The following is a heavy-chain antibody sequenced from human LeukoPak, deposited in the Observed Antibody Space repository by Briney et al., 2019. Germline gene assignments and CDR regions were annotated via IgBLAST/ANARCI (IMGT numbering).Heavy chain of an antibody. J-gene: IGHJ4*02. CDR1: GFTFSSYG. D-gene: IGHD3-9*01. Sequence: GGSLRLSCAASGFTFSSYGMHWVRQAPGKGLEWVAFIRYDGSNKYCADSVKGRFTISRDNSKNTLYLQMNSLRAEDTAVYYCAKDGPLSYYDILTPDYYFDYWGQGTLVTVSS. CDR3: AKDGPLSYYDILTPDYYFDY. V-gene: IGHV3-30*02. CDR2: IRYDGSNK.